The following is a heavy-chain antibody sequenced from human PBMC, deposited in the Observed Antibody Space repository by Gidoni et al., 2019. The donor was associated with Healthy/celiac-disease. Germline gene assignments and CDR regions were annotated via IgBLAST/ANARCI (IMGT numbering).Heavy chain of an antibody. Sequence: QVQLVQSGAEVKKPGASVKVSCKASGYTFTGYYMHWVRQAPGQGLEWMGWINPNSGGTNYAQKFQGRVTMTRDTSISTAYMELSRLRSDDTAVYYCARNSGYCSSTSCYAEYFQHWGQGTLITVSS. J-gene: IGHJ1*01. D-gene: IGHD2-2*01. CDR3: ARNSGYCSSTSCYAEYFQH. CDR1: GYTFTGYY. V-gene: IGHV1-2*02. CDR2: INPNSGGT.